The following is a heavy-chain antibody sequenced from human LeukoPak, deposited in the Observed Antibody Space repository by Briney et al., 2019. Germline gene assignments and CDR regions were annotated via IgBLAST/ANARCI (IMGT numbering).Heavy chain of an antibody. J-gene: IGHJ4*02. CDR3: ARHESGSYSPYYFDY. CDR1: GYSFTSYW. V-gene: IGHV5-10-1*01. D-gene: IGHD1-26*01. CDR2: IDPSDSYT. Sequence: GESLKISCKGSGYSFTSYWISWVRQMPGKGLGWMGRIDPSDSYTNYSPSFQGHVTISADKSISTAYLQWSSLKASDTAMYYCARHESGSYSPYYFDYWGQGTLVTVSS.